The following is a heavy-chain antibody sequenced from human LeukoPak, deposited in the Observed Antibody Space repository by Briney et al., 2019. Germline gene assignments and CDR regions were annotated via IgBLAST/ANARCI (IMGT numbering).Heavy chain of an antibody. CDR3: ARGYGSGSYFDY. J-gene: IGHJ4*02. Sequence: SQTLSLTCTVSRGSISSHYWSWIRQPPGKGLEWIGYIYYKGNTHYNPSLKSRVTISVDTSKNQFSLKLSSVTAADTAVYYCARGYGSGSYFDYWGQGTLVTVSS. D-gene: IGHD3-10*01. CDR2: IYYKGNT. CDR1: RGSISSHY. V-gene: IGHV4-59*11.